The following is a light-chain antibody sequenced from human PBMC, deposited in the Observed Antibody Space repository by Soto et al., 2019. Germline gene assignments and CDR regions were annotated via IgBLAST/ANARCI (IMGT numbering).Light chain of an antibody. CDR2: GNS. CDR1: SSNIGAGYD. Sequence: QSVLTQPPSVSGDPGQRVTISCTGSSSNIGAGYDVHWYQQFPGTTPKLLIYGNSNRPSGVPDRFSGSKSGTSASLAITGLQAEDEADYFCQSYDISLSGSVFGGGTKLTVL. V-gene: IGLV1-40*01. CDR3: QSYDISLSGSV. J-gene: IGLJ3*02.